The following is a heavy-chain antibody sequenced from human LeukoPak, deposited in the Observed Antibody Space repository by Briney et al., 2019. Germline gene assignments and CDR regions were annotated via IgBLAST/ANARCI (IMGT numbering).Heavy chain of an antibody. D-gene: IGHD2-2*02. CDR3: ARVYTGNRWHFDY. J-gene: IGHJ4*02. Sequence: PGGSLRLSCAASGFTFSTYWMSWVRQAPGKGQECVANIKRDGSEKYYVDPVKGRFTIFRDDAKSSLYLQMNSLRAEDTAVYFCARVYTGNRWHFDYWGQGTLVTVSS. V-gene: IGHV3-7*03. CDR1: GFTFSTYW. CDR2: IKRDGSEK.